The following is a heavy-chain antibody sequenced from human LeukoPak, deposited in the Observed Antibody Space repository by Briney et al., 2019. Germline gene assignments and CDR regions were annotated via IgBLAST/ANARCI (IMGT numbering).Heavy chain of an antibody. J-gene: IGHJ6*03. Sequence: GASVKVSCKASGYTFTSYDINWVRQATGQGLEWMGWISAYNGNTNYAQKLQGRVTMTTDTSTSTAYMELRSLRSDDTAVYYCARTRIPAYSSGWYYYYYYMDVWGKGTTVTVSS. CDR1: GYTFTSYD. V-gene: IGHV1-18*01. CDR3: ARTRIPAYSSGWYYYYYYMDV. D-gene: IGHD6-19*01. CDR2: ISAYNGNT.